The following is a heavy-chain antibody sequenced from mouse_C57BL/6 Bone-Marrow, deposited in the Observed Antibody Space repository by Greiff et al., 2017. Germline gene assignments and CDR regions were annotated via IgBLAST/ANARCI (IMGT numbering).Heavy chain of an antibody. CDR2: IYWDDDK. Sequence: QVTLKVCGPGILQSSQTLSLTCSFSGFSLSTSGMGVGWIRQPSGQGLEWLAHIYWDDDKRYNPSLKSRLTISKDTSRYQVFLKINSGDTADTATDDYARRKNSGFAYWGQGTLVTVSA. CDR1: GFSLSTSGMG. J-gene: IGHJ3*01. CDR3: ARRKNSGFAY. V-gene: IGHV8-12*01.